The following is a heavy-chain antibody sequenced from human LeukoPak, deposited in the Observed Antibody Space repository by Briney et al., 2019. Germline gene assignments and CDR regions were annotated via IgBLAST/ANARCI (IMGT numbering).Heavy chain of an antibody. V-gene: IGHV1-18*01. CDR3: ARDLRAGNIVGATPFDY. D-gene: IGHD1-26*01. Sequence: ASVKVSCKASGYTFTSYGISWVRQAPGQGLEWMGWISAYNGNTNYAQKLQGRVTTTTDTSTSTAYMELRSLRSDDTAVYYCARDLRAGNIVGATPFDYWGQGTLVTVSS. CDR2: ISAYNGNT. CDR1: GYTFTSYG. J-gene: IGHJ4*02.